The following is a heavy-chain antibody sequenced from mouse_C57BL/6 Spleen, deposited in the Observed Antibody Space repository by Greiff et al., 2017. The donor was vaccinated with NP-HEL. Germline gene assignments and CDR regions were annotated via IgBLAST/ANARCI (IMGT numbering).Heavy chain of an antibody. V-gene: IGHV1-50*01. CDR3: ARGELDGKDYAMDY. CDR1: GYTFTSYW. CDR2: IDPSDSYT. D-gene: IGHD4-1*01. Sequence: VQLQQPGAELVKPGASVKLSCKASGYTFTSYWMQWVKQRPGQGLEWIGEIDPSDSYTNYNQKFKGKATLTVDTSSSTAYMQLSSLTSEDSAVYYCARGELDGKDYAMDYWGQGTSVTVSS. J-gene: IGHJ4*01.